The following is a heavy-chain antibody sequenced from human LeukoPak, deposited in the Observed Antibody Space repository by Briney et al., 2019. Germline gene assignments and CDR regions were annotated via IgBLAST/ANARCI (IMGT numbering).Heavy chain of an antibody. CDR3: ARDRRELQGGLDY. CDR1: GGSISSYY. D-gene: IGHD1-26*01. J-gene: IGHJ4*02. Sequence: SETLSLTCTVSGGSISSYYWGWIRQPAGKGLEWIGRIYTSGSTNYNPSLKSRVTISVDTSKNQFSLKLSSVTAADTAVYYCARDRRELQGGLDYWGQGTLVTVSS. CDR2: IYTSGST. V-gene: IGHV4-4*07.